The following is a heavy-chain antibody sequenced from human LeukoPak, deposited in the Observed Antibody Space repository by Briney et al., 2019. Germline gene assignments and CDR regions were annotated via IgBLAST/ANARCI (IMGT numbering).Heavy chain of an antibody. Sequence: PGGSLRLSCAASGFTVSTNYMSWVRQAPGKGLQWVSVIYSGGTTYYADSVQGRFTISRDNSKNTLYLQMYNLRADDTAVYYCARTRSSGNSDYWGQGIMVTVSS. CDR1: GFTVSTNY. CDR2: IYSGGTT. CDR3: ARTRSSGNSDY. D-gene: IGHD3-10*01. V-gene: IGHV3-66*01. J-gene: IGHJ4*02.